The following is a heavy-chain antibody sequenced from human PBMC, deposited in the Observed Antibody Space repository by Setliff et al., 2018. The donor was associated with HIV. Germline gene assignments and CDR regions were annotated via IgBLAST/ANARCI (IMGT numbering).Heavy chain of an antibody. D-gene: IGHD3-22*01. V-gene: IGHV4-39*01. J-gene: IGHJ5*02. CDR2: SYYSGSS. CDR1: GGSISSSSYY. CDR3: ARYRYYYDSSGYGRWFDP. Sequence: SETLSLTCTVSGGSISSSSYYWGWIRQPPGKGLEWIGNSYYSGSSYYNPSLKSRVTISVDTSEKQFSQRLNSVTAADTAVYYCARYRYYYDSSGYGRWFDPWGQGTLVTAPQ.